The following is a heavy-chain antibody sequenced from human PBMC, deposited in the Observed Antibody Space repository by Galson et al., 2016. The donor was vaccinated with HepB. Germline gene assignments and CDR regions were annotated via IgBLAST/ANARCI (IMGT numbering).Heavy chain of an antibody. J-gene: IGHJ6*02. CDR1: GYTFTGYY. D-gene: IGHD3-22*01. CDR3: ARKGYYDSSGYYYFGRYYYYGMDV. V-gene: IGHV1-2*06. Sequence: SVKVSCKASGYTFTGYYMHWVRQAPGQGLEWVGRINPNSGGTNYAQKFQGRVTMTRDTSISTAYMELSRLRSDDTAVYYCARKGYYDSSGYYYFGRYYYYGMDVWGQGTTVTVSS. CDR2: INPNSGGT.